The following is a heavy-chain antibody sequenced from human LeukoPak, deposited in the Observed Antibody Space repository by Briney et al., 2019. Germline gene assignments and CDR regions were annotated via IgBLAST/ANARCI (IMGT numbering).Heavy chain of an antibody. J-gene: IGHJ4*02. D-gene: IGHD3-22*01. CDR3: AREASTYYYDSSGYRAFDY. CDR1: GGSISSYY. Sequence: SETLSLTCTVSGGSISSYYWSWIRQPPGKGLEWIGYIYYSGSTNYNPSLKSRVTISVDTSTNQFSLKLSSVTAADTAVYYCAREASTYYYDSSGYRAFDYWGQGTLVTVSS. CDR2: IYYSGST. V-gene: IGHV4-59*01.